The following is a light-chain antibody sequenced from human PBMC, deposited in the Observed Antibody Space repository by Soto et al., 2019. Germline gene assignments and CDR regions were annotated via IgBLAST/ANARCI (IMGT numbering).Light chain of an antibody. CDR2: AAS. Sequence: DIQLTQSPSFLSASVGGRVTITCRAGQDINTYLAWYEQKPGKAPKLLIFAASTLQNGVPSRFSGSGSGTEFTVNITSLQPEDFATYYCQQRKSYPITFGQGTRLEIK. CDR3: QQRKSYPIT. CDR1: QDINTY. J-gene: IGKJ5*01. V-gene: IGKV1-9*01.